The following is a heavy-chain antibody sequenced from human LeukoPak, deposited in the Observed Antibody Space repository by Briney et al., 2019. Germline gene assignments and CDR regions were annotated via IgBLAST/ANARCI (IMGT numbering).Heavy chain of an antibody. CDR2: IKQDGSEK. D-gene: IGHD6-13*01. CDR3: ARVGYMGSSWNY. V-gene: IGHV3-7*03. CDR1: GFTFSRYW. Sequence: GGALRLSCAASGFTFSRYWMSWGRQAPGKGVEGVANIKQDGSEKYYVDSVKGRFTISRDNAKNSLYLQMNSLRAEDTAVYYCARVGYMGSSWNYWGQGTLVTVSS. J-gene: IGHJ4*02.